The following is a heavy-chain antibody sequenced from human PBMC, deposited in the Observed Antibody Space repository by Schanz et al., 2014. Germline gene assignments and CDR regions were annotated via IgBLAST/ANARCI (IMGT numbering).Heavy chain of an antibody. Sequence: QLMQSGSEVRKPGASVKVSCKASGYIFGSHGMTWVRQAPGQGPELMGWINAHTGNTQYAQKFQGRVNMTRDTVTTTVHLELTRPRTDDTAIYYCARVHIAAYRYNSPGAFDIWGQGTRVTVSS. CDR2: INAHTGNT. CDR3: ARVHIAAYRYNSPGAFDI. D-gene: IGHD3-16*02. J-gene: IGHJ3*02. CDR1: GYIFGSHG. V-gene: IGHV1-18*01.